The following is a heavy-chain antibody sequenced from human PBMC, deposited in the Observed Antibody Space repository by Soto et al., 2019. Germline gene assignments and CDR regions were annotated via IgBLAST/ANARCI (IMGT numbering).Heavy chain of an antibody. CDR3: ARRPRSYDFWSGYYIWFDP. J-gene: IGHJ5*02. Sequence: PSETLSLTCAVYGGSFSGYYWSWLRQPPGKGLEWIGEINHSGSTNYNPSLKSRVTISVDTSKNQFSLKLSSVTAADTAVYYCARRPRSYDFWSGYYIWFDPWGQGTLVTVSS. D-gene: IGHD3-3*01. CDR1: GGSFSGYY. V-gene: IGHV4-34*01. CDR2: INHSGST.